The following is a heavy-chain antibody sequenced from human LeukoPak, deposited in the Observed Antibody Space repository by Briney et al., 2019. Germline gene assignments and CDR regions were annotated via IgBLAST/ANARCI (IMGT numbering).Heavy chain of an antibody. Sequence: GGSLRLSCAASRFIFSSYAMTWVRQAPGKGLEWVSAISGSGGSTYYADSVKGRFTISRDTSKSTLYLQMNSLRAEDTAVYYCAKRSGDSYYLDSWGQGTLVTVSS. CDR3: AKRSGDSYYLDS. D-gene: IGHD2-15*01. V-gene: IGHV3-23*01. J-gene: IGHJ4*02. CDR2: ISGSGGST. CDR1: RFIFSSYA.